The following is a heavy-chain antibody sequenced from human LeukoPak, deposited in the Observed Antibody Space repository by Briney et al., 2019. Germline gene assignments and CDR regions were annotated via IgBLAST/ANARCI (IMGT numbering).Heavy chain of an antibody. CDR1: GGSISTYY. V-gene: IGHV4-4*07. CDR3: ARGSYYDTLTGYYRGSFDS. CDR2: VSTSGTT. Sequence: SETLSLTCTVSGGSISTYYWSWIRQPAEKGLEWIGRVSTSGTTQYNPSFKSRVTMSVDTSSNQFSLKLSSVTAADTVVYYCARGSYYDTLTGYYRGSFDSWGQGTLVTVSS. D-gene: IGHD3-9*01. J-gene: IGHJ4*02.